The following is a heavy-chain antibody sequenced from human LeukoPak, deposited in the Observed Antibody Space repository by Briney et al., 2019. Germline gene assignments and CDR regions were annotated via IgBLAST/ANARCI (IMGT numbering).Heavy chain of an antibody. V-gene: IGHV1-69*01. CDR2: IIPIFGTA. J-gene: IGHJ1*01. CDR1: GGTFSSYA. CDR3: ARFGSSSGEYFQH. D-gene: IGHD6-6*01. Sequence: EASVKVSCKASGGTFSSYAISWVRQTPGQGLEWMGGIIPIFGTANYAQKFQGRVTITADESTSTAYMELRSLRSEDTAVYYCARFGSSSGEYFQHWGQGTLVTVSS.